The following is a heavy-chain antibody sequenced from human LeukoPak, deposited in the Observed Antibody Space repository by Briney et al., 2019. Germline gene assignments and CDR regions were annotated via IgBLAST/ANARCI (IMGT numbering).Heavy chain of an antibody. Sequence: SGPTLVKPTQTLTLTCTFSGFSLSTTGVGVGWIRQPPGKALELLALIYWNDDKRYSPSLKSRLTITKDTSKNQVVLTMTNMDPVDTATYYCAHSGTVTTPHDAFDMWGQGTMVTVSS. D-gene: IGHD4-17*01. J-gene: IGHJ3*02. CDR3: AHSGTVTTPHDAFDM. CDR2: IYWNDDK. V-gene: IGHV2-5*01. CDR1: GFSLSTTGVG.